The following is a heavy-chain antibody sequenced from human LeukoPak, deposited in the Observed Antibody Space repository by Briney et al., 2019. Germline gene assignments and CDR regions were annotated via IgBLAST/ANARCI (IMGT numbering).Heavy chain of an antibody. J-gene: IGHJ4*02. D-gene: IGHD2-15*01. CDR2: VYHSGTT. V-gene: IGHV4-38-2*01. CDR1: GNSISTFCY. CDR3: ARCSGCNYYFDY. Sequence: PSETLSLTCAVAGNSISTFCYWGWIRQPPGKGLEWIGSVYHSGTTYYTPSLKSRVSISMDTSKNQFSLKLSSVTAADTAVYYCARCSGCNYYFDYWGQGTLVTVSS.